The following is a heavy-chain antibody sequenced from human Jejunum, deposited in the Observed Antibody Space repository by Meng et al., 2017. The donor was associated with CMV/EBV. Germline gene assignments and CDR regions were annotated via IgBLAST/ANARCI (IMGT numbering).Heavy chain of an antibody. CDR1: SI. V-gene: IGHV3-21*01. Sequence: SIINRACPAPGQGLGWVSSVSRSSIHKDDADSMKGLFTISRANAENSLYLHMNSLRVEDTAVYYCARGRVACSSNSCHRGCLDYWGQGTLVTVSS. CDR2: VSRSSIHK. D-gene: IGHD2-2*02. CDR3: ARGRVACSSNSCHRGCLDY. J-gene: IGHJ4*02.